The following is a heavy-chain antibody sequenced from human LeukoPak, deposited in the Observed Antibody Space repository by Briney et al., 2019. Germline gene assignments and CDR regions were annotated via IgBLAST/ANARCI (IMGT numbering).Heavy chain of an antibody. D-gene: IGHD3-10*01. V-gene: IGHV4-59*01. CDR2: IYYSGNT. Sequence: SETLSLTCTVSGGSISSYYWSWIRQPPGKGLEWIGYIYYSGNTNYSPSLRSRVTISVDTSKNQFSLKLSSVTAADTAVYYCARDRDYYGSGSSYFDYWGQGTLVTVSS. CDR1: GGSISSYY. J-gene: IGHJ4*02. CDR3: ARDRDYYGSGSSYFDY.